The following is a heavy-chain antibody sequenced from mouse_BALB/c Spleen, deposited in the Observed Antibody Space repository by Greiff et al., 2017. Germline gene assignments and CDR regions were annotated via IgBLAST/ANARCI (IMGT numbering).Heavy chain of an antibody. D-gene: IGHD2-1*01. CDR1: GFTFSSYA. CDR2: ISSGGST. Sequence: EVQLVESGGGLVKPGGSLKLSCAASGFTFSSYAMSWVRQTPEKRLEWVASISSGGSTYYPDSVKGRFTISRDNARNILYLQMSSLRSEDTAMYYCARDYYGIPFDYWGQGTTLTVSS. J-gene: IGHJ2*01. CDR3: ARDYYGIPFDY. V-gene: IGHV5-6-5*01.